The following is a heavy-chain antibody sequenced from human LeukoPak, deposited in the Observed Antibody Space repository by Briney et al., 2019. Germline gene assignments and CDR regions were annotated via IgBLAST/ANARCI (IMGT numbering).Heavy chain of an antibody. CDR3: ARTGGSSSSADY. V-gene: IGHV4-39*01. CDR1: GGSISSSSYY. CDR2: IYYSGST. D-gene: IGHD6-6*01. J-gene: IGHJ4*02. Sequence: SETLSLTCTVSGGSISSSSYYWGWIRQPPGKGLEWIGSIYYSGSTYYNPSLKSRVTISVDTSKNQFSLKLSSVTAADTAVYYCARTGGSSSSADYWGQGTLVTVSS.